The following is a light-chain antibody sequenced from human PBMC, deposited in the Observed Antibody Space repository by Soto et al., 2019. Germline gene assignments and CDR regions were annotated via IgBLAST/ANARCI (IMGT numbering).Light chain of an antibody. V-gene: IGKV3-20*01. J-gene: IGKJ1*01. CDR1: QSVSSSY. CDR3: QQYGSSPWT. Sequence: EIVLTQSPGTLSLSPGERATISCRASQSVSSSYLAWYQLKPGQAPRLLIYGASSRATGIPDRFSGSGSGTDLTLTISRPESEDFAVYYCQQYGSSPWTFGQGTKVEIK. CDR2: GAS.